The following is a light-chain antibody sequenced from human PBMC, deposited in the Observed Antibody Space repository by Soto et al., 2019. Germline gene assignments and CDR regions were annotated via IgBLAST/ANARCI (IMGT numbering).Light chain of an antibody. CDR2: GAS. CDR1: QTITTSQ. J-gene: IGKJ1*01. Sequence: EIVLTQSPGTLSLSPGERATLFCRASQTITTSQLAWYQQKPGQAPRVLIFGASNRATGIPDRFSGSGSVTDFTLTISRLEPEDFAIYYCQQYAGSPRTFGQGTTVEVK. V-gene: IGKV3-20*01. CDR3: QQYAGSPRT.